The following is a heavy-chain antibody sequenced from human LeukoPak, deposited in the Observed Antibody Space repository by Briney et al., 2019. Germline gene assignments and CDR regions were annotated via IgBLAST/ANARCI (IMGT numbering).Heavy chain of an antibody. V-gene: IGHV4-39*07. CDR1: GDSISTSSYY. D-gene: IGHD5-18*01. CDR3: ASTRFVNWIHVGYMDV. CDR2: IYYTGST. Sequence: SETLSLTCSVSGDSISTSSYYWGWIRQPPGKGLEWIGSIYYTGSTYYNPSLKSRVTISLDTSENQFSLMVRSVTAADTAVYHCASTRFVNWIHVGYMDVWGKGTTVTVSS. J-gene: IGHJ6*03.